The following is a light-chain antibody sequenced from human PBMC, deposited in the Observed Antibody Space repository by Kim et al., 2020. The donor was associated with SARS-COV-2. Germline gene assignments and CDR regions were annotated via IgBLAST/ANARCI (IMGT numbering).Light chain of an antibody. V-gene: IGLV7-46*01. J-gene: IGLJ3*02. CDR3: MLSYGGARV. Sequence: PGGTVTLACGSSTGAVTSGHYPYWFQQKPGQAPRTLIYDTRNKHSWTPARISGSLLGGKAALTLSGAQPEDEAEYYCMLSYGGARVFGGGTQLTVL. CDR2: DTR. CDR1: TGAVTSGHY.